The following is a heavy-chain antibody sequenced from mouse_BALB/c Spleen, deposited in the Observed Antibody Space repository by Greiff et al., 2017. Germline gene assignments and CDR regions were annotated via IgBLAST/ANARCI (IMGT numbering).Heavy chain of an antibody. CDR2: INPSSGYT. J-gene: IGHJ4*01. V-gene: IGHV1-4*02. CDR1: GYTFTSYT. CDR3: ARSHDYYAMDY. Sequence: QVQLQQSAAELARPGASVKMSCKASGYTFTSYTMHWVKQRPGQGLEWIGYINPSSGYTEYNQKFKDKTTLTADKSSSTAYMQLSSLTSEDSAVYYCARSHDYYAMDYWGQGTSVTVSS.